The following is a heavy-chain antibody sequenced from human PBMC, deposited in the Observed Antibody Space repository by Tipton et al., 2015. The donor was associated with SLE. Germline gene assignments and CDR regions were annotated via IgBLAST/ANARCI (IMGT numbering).Heavy chain of an antibody. J-gene: IGHJ3*02. CDR2: IYYSGST. D-gene: IGHD6-13*01. V-gene: IGHV4-59*11. Sequence: TLSLICTVSGGSISSHYWSWIRQPPGKGLEWIGYIYYSGSTNYNPSLKSRVTISVDTSKNQFSLKLSSVTAADTAVYYCARDGLGSSWVGAFDIWGQGPMLTVSS. CDR1: GGSISSHY. CDR3: ARDGLGSSWVGAFDI.